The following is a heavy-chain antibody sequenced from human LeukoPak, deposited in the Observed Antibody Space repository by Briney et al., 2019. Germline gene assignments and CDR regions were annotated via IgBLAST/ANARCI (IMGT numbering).Heavy chain of an antibody. CDR2: ISGSGGST. V-gene: IGHV3-23*01. CDR1: GFTFSSYL. CDR3: AKDLVTIFGVVIQARDYYYGMDV. J-gene: IGHJ6*02. D-gene: IGHD3-3*01. Sequence: PGGSLRLSCVASGFTFSSYLMSWVRQAPGKGLEWVSSISGSGGSTYYADSVKGRFTLSRDNSKNTLYLQMNSLRAEDTTVYYCAKDLVTIFGVVIQARDYYYGMDVWGQGTTVTVSS.